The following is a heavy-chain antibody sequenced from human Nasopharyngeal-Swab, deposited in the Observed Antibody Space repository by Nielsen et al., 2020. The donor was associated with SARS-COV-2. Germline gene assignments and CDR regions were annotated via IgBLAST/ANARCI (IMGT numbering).Heavy chain of an antibody. CDR1: GFTFSDYY. Sequence: GESLKISCAASGFTFSDYYMSWIRQAPGKGLEYISYISGSGGTIYYGDSMKGRFTIYRDNAKNSLYLQMNSLRAEDTAVYYCARDRANWDFDYWGQGTLVTVSS. CDR3: ARDRANWDFDY. D-gene: IGHD7-27*01. CDR2: ISGSGGTI. J-gene: IGHJ4*02. V-gene: IGHV3-11*04.